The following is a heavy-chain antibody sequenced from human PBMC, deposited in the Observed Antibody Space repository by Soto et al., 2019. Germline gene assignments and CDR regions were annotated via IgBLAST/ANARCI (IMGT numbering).Heavy chain of an antibody. CDR1: GGSISSGDNY. D-gene: IGHD2-21*01. CDR3: ARGPVVVVSAPYYFDY. V-gene: IGHV4-30-4*01. Sequence: SETLSLTCTVSGGSISSGDNYWSWIRQPPGKGLEWIGNIYYSGSTYYNPSLKSRVSISVDTSRDQFSLKLSSVTAADTAVYYCARGPVVVVSAPYYFDYWGQGTLVTVSS. CDR2: IYYSGST. J-gene: IGHJ4*02.